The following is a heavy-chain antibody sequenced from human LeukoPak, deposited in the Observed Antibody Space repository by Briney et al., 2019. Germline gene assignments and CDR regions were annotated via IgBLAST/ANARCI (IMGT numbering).Heavy chain of an antibody. J-gene: IGHJ3*02. V-gene: IGHV3-23*01. D-gene: IGHD3-22*01. CDR1: GFTFNTYS. Sequence: GGSLRLSCAASGFTFNTYSMNWVRQAPGKGLEWVSTISLSGVSTYCADPVKGRFTISRDKSENRLYLQMNSLRAEDTAVYYCAKDSHDSSAYACDIWGQGTMVTVSS. CDR2: ISLSGVST. CDR3: AKDSHDSSAYACDI.